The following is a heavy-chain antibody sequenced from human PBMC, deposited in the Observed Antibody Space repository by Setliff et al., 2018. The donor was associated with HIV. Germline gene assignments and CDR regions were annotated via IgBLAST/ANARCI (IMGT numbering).Heavy chain of an antibody. CDR3: ARRRWELLKRGAAFDI. D-gene: IGHD1-26*01. V-gene: IGHV4-34*01. Sequence: SQTLSLTCAVYGGSFSGYYWSWIRQPPGKGLEWIGEINHSGSTNYNPSLKSRVTISVDTSKNQFSRKLSSVTAADAAVYYCARRRWELLKRGAAFDIWGQGTMVTVAS. CDR1: GGSFSGYY. J-gene: IGHJ3*02. CDR2: INHSGST.